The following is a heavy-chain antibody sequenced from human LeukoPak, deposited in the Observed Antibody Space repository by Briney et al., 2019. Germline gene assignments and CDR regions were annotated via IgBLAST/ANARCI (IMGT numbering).Heavy chain of an antibody. V-gene: IGHV4-61*02. CDR3: AREGPRAARRGYFDY. D-gene: IGHD6-6*01. CDR1: GGSISSGSYY. CDR2: IYTSGST. Sequence: PSETLSLTCTVSGGSISSGSYYWSWIRQPAGKGLEWIGRIYTSGSTNYNPSLKSRVTISVDTSKNQFSLKLSSVTAADTAVYYCAREGPRAARRGYFDYWGQGTLVTVSS. J-gene: IGHJ4*02.